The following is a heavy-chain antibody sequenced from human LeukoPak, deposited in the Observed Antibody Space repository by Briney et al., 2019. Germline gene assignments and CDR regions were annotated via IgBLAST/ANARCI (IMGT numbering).Heavy chain of an antibody. CDR1: GYTFTSYA. D-gene: IGHD2-2*01. J-gene: IGHJ5*02. Sequence: GASVKVSCKASGYTFTSYAMHWVRQAPGQRLEWMGWINAGNGNTKYSQKFQGRVTITRDTSASTAYVELSSLRSEDTAVYYCATIPTDIVVVEFDPWGQGTLVTVSS. CDR2: INAGNGNT. CDR3: ATIPTDIVVVEFDP. V-gene: IGHV1-3*01.